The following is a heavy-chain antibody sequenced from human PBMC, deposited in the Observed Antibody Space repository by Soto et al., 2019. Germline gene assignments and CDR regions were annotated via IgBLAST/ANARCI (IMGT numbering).Heavy chain of an antibody. V-gene: IGHV3-23*01. Sequence: EVQLLESGGGLVQPGGSLRLSCVGSGFFFSSYTMTWVRQAPGKGLEWVSSFSATSENTYYADSVRGRFTISRDNSKNPLFVQMNTLTAADTAMYYCAKARDQQWVRLPFDYWGQGSLGIVSS. J-gene: IGHJ4*02. CDR3: AKARDQQWVRLPFDY. CDR2: FSATSENT. CDR1: GFFFSSYT. D-gene: IGHD6-19*01.